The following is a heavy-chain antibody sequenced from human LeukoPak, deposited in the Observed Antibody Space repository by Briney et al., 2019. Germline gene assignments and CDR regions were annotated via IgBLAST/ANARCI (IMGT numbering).Heavy chain of an antibody. D-gene: IGHD2-15*01. CDR3: AKDEISPLDY. J-gene: IGHJ4*02. CDR2: IRYDGSNK. V-gene: IGHV3-30*02. CDR1: GFTFSSYG. Sequence: GGSLALSCAVSGFTFSSYGMHWVRHAPGKVLEWVAFIRYDGSNKYYADSVKGRFTISRDNSKNTLYLQMNSLRAEDTAVYYCAKDEISPLDYWGQGTLVTVSS.